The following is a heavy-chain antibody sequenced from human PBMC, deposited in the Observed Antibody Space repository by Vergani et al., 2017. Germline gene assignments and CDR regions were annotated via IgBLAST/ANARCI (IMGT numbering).Heavy chain of an antibody. D-gene: IGHD6-19*01. CDR3: AKEAVAGNGGCDY. CDR1: GFTFSSYA. Sequence: EVQLLESGGGLVQPGGSLRLSCAASGFTFSSYAMNWVRQAPGKGLEWVSTIRSSGGSTYYADSVKGRFAISRDNSKNTLYLQMNSLRVEDTAVYYCAKEAVAGNGGCDYWGQGTLVTVSS. CDR2: IRSSGGST. J-gene: IGHJ4*02. V-gene: IGHV3-23*01.